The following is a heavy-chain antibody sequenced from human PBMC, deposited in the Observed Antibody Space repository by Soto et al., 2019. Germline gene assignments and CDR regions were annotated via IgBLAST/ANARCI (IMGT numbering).Heavy chain of an antibody. CDR3: RSSTSCYDESCVDV. CDR1: GYSISSGNY. D-gene: IGHD2-2*01. Sequence: PSETLSLTCAVSGYSISSGNYWAWIRQPPGRGLEWIGSLYHIGSTHYNTSLKSRVTITVDTSKNHFSLELSSVTAADTAVYYCRSSTSCYDESCVDVWGQGTMVTVSS. V-gene: IGHV4-38-2*01. J-gene: IGHJ6*02. CDR2: LYHIGST.